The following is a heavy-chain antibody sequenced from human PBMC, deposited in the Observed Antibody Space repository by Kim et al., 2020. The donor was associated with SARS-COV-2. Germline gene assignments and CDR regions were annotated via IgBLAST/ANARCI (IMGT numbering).Heavy chain of an antibody. J-gene: IGHJ4*01. V-gene: IGHV3-30*03. Sequence: YGDSVKGRFAISRDNSKNTLHLQMSSLRREDTAVYYCASGSIGVAGPLDYWAQGARVIVSS. CDR3: ASGSIGVAGPLDY. D-gene: IGHD6-19*01.